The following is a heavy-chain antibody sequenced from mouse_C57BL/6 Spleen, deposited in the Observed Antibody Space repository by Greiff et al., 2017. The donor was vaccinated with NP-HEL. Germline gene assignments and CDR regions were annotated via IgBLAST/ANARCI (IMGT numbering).Heavy chain of an antibody. J-gene: IGHJ2*01. CDR3: ARSYYYGSSYGYYFDY. CDR2: IGPGSGST. V-gene: IGHV1-77*01. D-gene: IGHD1-1*01. Sequence: QVHVKQSGAELVKPGASVKISCKASGYTFTDYYINWVKQRPGQGLEWIGKIGPGSGSTYYNEKFKGKATLTADKSSSTAYMQLSSLTSEDSAVYFCARSYYYGSSYGYYFDYWGQGTTLTVSS. CDR1: GYTFTDYY.